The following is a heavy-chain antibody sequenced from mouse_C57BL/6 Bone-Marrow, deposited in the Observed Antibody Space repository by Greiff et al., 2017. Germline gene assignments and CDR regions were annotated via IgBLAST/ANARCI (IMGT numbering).Heavy chain of an antibody. CDR1: GFNIKDAY. CDR3: TGSLAWCAY. Sequence: VQLQQSGAELVRPGASVKLSCTASGFNIKDAYMHWVKQRPEQGLEWIGWIDPENGDTEYASKFQGKATITADPSSNTAYLQLSSLTSEDTAVYYGTGSLAWCAYWGQGTLVTVSA. D-gene: IGHD1-2*01. J-gene: IGHJ3*01. CDR2: IDPENGDT. V-gene: IGHV14-4*01.